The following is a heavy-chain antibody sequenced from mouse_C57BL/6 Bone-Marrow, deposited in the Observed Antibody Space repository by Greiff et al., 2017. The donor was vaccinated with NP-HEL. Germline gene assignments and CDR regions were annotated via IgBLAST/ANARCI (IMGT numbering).Heavy chain of an antibody. D-gene: IGHD1-1*01. J-gene: IGHJ3*01. Sequence: VQVVESGAELVKPGASVKISCKASGYAFSSYWMNWVKQRPGKGLEWIGQIYPGDGDTNYNGKFKGKATLTADKSSSTAYMQLSSLTSEDSAVYFCARSPSLAWFAYWGQGTLVTVSA. V-gene: IGHV1-80*01. CDR2: IYPGDGDT. CDR1: GYAFSSYW. CDR3: ARSPSLAWFAY.